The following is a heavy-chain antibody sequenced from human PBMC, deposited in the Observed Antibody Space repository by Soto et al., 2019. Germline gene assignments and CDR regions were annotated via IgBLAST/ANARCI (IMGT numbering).Heavy chain of an antibody. J-gene: IGHJ6*02. CDR1: GFTFSSYA. D-gene: IGHD6-6*01. Sequence: GGSLRLSCAASGFTFSSYAMHWVRQAPGKGLEWVAVISYDGSNKYYADSVKGRFTISRDNSKNTLYLQMNSLRAEDKAVYYCARDSDDEYSSSSSPPLEWGYYYGMDVWGQGTTVTVSS. CDR2: ISYDGSNK. V-gene: IGHV3-30-3*01. CDR3: ARDSDDEYSSSSSPPLEWGYYYGMDV.